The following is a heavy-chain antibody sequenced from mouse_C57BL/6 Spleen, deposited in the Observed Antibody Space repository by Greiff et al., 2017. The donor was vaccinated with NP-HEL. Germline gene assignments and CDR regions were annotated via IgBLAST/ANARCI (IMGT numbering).Heavy chain of an antibody. D-gene: IGHD1-1*02. CDR1: GYTFTSYW. Sequence: QVQLQQPGAELVKPGASVKLSCKASGYTFTSYWMHWVKQRPGQGLEWIGMIHPNSGSTNYNEKFKSKATLTVDKSSSTAYMQLSSLTSEDSAVYYCARSPLLWSLLGYWGQGTTLTVSS. V-gene: IGHV1-64*01. J-gene: IGHJ2*01. CDR2: IHPNSGST. CDR3: ARSPLLWSLLGY.